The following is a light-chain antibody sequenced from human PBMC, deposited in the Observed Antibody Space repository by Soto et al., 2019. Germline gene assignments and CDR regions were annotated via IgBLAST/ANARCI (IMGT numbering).Light chain of an antibody. CDR1: SSDVGGYKY. J-gene: IGLJ2*01. CDR2: EVS. CDR3: SSYAGSNNLGV. V-gene: IGLV2-8*01. Sequence: QPVLTQPPSASGSPGQSVTISCTGTSSDVGGYKYVSWYQQHPGKAPKLMIYEVSKRPSGVPDRFSGSKSGNTASLTVSGLQAEDEADYYCSSYAGSNNLGVFGGGTKLTVL.